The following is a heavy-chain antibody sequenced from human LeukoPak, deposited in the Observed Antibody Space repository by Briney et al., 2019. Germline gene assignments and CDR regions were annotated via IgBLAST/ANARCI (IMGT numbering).Heavy chain of an antibody. CDR3: ARRRGYCSGGSCYSGY. J-gene: IGHJ4*02. D-gene: IGHD2-15*01. V-gene: IGHV3-21*01. Sequence: GGSLRLSCAASGFTFSSYSMNWVRQAPGKGLEWVSSISSSSSYIYYADSVKGRFTISRDNAKNSLYPQMNSLRAEDTAVYYCARRRGYCSGGSCYSGYWGQGTLVTVSS. CDR2: ISSSSSYI. CDR1: GFTFSSYS.